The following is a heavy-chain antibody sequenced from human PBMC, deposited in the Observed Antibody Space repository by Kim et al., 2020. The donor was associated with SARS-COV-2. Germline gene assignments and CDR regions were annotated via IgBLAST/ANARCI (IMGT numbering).Heavy chain of an antibody. Sequence: GSTSYHPTLKSRVTISVDTSKNQFSLKLSSVTDADTAVYYCARERESRFDYWGQGTLVTVSS. J-gene: IGHJ4*02. CDR3: ARERESRFDY. D-gene: IGHD3-10*01. CDR2: GST. V-gene: IGHV4-31*02.